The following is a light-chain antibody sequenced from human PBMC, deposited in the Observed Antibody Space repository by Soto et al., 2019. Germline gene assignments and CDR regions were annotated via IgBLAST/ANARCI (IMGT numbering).Light chain of an antibody. CDR1: QSISSH. J-gene: IGKJ1*01. Sequence: DVRMSQSPAAPSASVGDRVTITCRASQSISSHLSWYQQKPGKAPKLLIYDASSLESGVPSRFSGSGSGTEFTLTISSLQPDDFATYYCQQYNDYWPFGQGTKAAIK. V-gene: IGKV1-5*01. CDR3: QQYNDYWP. CDR2: DAS.